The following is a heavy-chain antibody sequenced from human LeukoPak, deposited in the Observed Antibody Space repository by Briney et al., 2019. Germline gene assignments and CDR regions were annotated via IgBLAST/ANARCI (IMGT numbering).Heavy chain of an antibody. Sequence: ASVKVSCKASGHTFTSYAMNWVRQAPGQGLEWMGWINTNTGNPTYAQGFTGRFVFSLDTSVSTAYLQISSLKAEDTAVYYCAREGGRSGYPLRDGMDVWGQGTTVTVSS. V-gene: IGHV7-4-1*02. J-gene: IGHJ6*02. CDR1: GHTFTSYA. D-gene: IGHD3-22*01. CDR2: INTNTGNP. CDR3: AREGGRSGYPLRDGMDV.